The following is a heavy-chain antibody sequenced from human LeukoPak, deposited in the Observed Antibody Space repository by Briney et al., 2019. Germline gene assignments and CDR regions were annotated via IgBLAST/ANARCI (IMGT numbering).Heavy chain of an antibody. J-gene: IGHJ4*02. CDR2: INTDGRST. CDR3: VRYINLGH. V-gene: IGHV3-74*01. Sequence: GGSLRLSCAASGLTFSNYWMHWVRQAPGKGLVWVSGINTDGRSTVYADSVKGRFTISRDDSRNTLFLQMNSLRAEDTAIYYCVRYINLGHWGRGTQVTVSS. CDR1: GLTFSNYW. D-gene: IGHD1-14*01.